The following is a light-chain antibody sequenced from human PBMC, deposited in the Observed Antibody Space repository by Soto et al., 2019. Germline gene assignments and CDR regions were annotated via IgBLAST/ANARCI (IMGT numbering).Light chain of an antibody. J-gene: IGLJ1*01. CDR3: SSHTSSSRYV. CDR2: DVT. Sequence: QSALTQPASVSGSPGQSITISCTGSSSDVGGNHVSWYQQHPGKAPRLLIFDVTNRPSGISNRFSGSKSDNTASLTISGLQAYDEADYYCSSHTSSSRYVFGTGTKVTV. CDR1: SSDVGGNH. V-gene: IGLV2-14*01.